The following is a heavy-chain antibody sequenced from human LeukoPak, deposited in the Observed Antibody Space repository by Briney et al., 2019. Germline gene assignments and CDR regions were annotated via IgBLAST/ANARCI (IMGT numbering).Heavy chain of an antibody. V-gene: IGHV1-46*01. CDR2: INPSGGST. Sequence: ASVTVSCKASGYTFASYYIHWVRQAPGQGLGWMGIINPSGGSTSYAQKFQGRVTMTRDTSTSTVYMELSSLRSEDTAVYYCASAFGGGSGYSYGAWGQGTLVTVSS. D-gene: IGHD5-18*01. CDR3: ASAFGGGSGYSYGA. J-gene: IGHJ4*02. CDR1: GYTFASYY.